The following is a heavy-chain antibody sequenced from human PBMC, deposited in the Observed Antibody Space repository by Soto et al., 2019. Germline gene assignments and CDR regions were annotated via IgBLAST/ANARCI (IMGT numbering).Heavy chain of an antibody. D-gene: IGHD3-10*01. CDR2: IYYSGST. V-gene: IGHV4-39*01. Sequence: SETLSLTCTVSGGSISSSSYYWGWIRQPPGKGLEWIGSIYYSGSTYYNPSLKSRVTISVDTSKNQFSLKLSSVTAADTAVYYCARHRGVRGLDYYYYYMDVWGKGTTVTVSS. CDR3: ARHRGVRGLDYYYYYMDV. CDR1: GGSISSSSYY. J-gene: IGHJ6*03.